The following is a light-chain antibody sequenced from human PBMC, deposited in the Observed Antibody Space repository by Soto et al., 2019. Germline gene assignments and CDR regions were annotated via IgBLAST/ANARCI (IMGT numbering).Light chain of an antibody. Sequence: DVQMTQSPASLSASVGQTGTWTCRASQSISSWSAWYQQKPGKAPKLLIYAASSLESGVPSRFSGSGSGTDFTLTISSLQPEDFATYYCQQSYTTWTFGQGTKVDIK. CDR2: AAS. CDR3: QQSYTTWT. J-gene: IGKJ1*01. V-gene: IGKV1-39*01. CDR1: QSISSW.